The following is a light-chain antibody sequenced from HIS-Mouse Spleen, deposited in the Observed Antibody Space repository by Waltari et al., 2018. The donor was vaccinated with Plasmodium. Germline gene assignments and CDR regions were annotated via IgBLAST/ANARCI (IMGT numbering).Light chain of an antibody. V-gene: IGLV2-11*01. CDR3: CSYAGSYTWV. CDR1: SSDVCGYNY. Sequence: QSALTHPRSVSGSPGPSVTISCTGTSSDVCGYNYVSWYQQHPAKAPKLMIYDVSKRPSGVPDRFSGSKSGNTASLTISGLQAEDEADYYCCSYAGSYTWVFGGGTKLTVL. CDR2: DVS. J-gene: IGLJ2*01.